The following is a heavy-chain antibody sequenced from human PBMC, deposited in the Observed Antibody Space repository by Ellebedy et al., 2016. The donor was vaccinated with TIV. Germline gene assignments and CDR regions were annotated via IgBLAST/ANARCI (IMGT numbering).Heavy chain of an antibody. J-gene: IGHJ4*02. CDR2: ISSSSSTI. V-gene: IGHV3-48*04. D-gene: IGHD3-22*01. CDR1: GFTFSSYA. Sequence: GGSLRLXXAASGFTFSSYAMSWVRQAPGKGLEWVSFISSSSSTIYYADSVKGRFTISRDNAKNSLYLQMNSLRAEDTAVYYCARNYDSSGYYQYWGQGTLVTVSS. CDR3: ARNYDSSGYYQY.